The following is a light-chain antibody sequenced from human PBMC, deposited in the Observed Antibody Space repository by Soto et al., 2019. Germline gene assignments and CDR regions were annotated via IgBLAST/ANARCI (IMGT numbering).Light chain of an antibody. Sequence: DIVMTQSPDSLSVSLGERATINCKSSQSFLYSSNNKNYLAWYQHKPGQPPKLLIYWASTRVSGVPERFSGSGSGTDFTLTISSLQTEDVAFYYCQQYYSNPTFGQGTKVEIK. CDR1: QSFLYSSNNKNY. J-gene: IGKJ1*01. CDR2: WAS. V-gene: IGKV4-1*01. CDR3: QQYYSNPT.